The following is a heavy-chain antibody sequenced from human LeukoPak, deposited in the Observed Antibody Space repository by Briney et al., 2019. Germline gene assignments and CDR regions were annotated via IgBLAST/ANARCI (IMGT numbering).Heavy chain of an antibody. V-gene: IGHV4-39*01. CDR2: IYYSGST. D-gene: IGHD6-19*01. CDR3: ARPGLSRIAVAGSRDY. CDR1: GGSISSSSYY. Sequence: SETLSLTCTVSGGSISSSSYYWGWIRQPPGKGLEWIGSIYYSGSTYYNPSLKSRVTISVDTSKNQFSLTLSSVTAADTAVYYCARPGLSRIAVAGSRDYWGQGTLVTVSS. J-gene: IGHJ4*02.